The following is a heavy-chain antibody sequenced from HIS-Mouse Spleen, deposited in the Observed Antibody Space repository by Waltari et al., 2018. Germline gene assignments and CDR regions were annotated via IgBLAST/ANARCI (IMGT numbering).Heavy chain of an antibody. Sequence: EVQLVQSGAEVKKPGESLKISCKGSGYSFTSYWSGWVRQMPGNGLEWMGIIYPGDSDTRYSPSFQGQVTISADKSISTAYLQWSSLKASDTAMYYCARWGGVGYSSSWYVGVPDYWGQGTLVTVSS. CDR3: ARWGGVGYSSSWYVGVPDY. V-gene: IGHV5-51*01. CDR1: GYSFTSYW. J-gene: IGHJ4*02. CDR2: IYPGDSDT. D-gene: IGHD6-13*01.